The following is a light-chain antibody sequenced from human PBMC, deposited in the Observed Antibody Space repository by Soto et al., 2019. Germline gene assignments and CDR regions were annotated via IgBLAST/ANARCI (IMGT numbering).Light chain of an antibody. CDR3: AAWDDSLNGGV. V-gene: IGLV1-44*01. Sequence: QSVLTQPPSASGTPGQRVTISCSGSSSNIGSNTVNWFQQLPGMAPKLLIYSNNQRPSGVPDRFSGSKSGSSASLAMSGLQSEDEADYYCAAWDDSLNGGVFGGGTKLTVL. CDR2: SNN. CDR1: SSNIGSNT. J-gene: IGLJ3*02.